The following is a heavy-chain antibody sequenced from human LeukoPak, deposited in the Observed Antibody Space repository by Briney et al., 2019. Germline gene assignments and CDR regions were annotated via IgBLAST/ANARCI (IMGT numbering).Heavy chain of an antibody. D-gene: IGHD2-2*01. V-gene: IGHV4-31*03. CDR2: IYYSGST. CDR3: ARKGDLVGYCSSTSCYAAFDI. Sequence: SQTLSLTCTVSGGSISSGGYYWSWIRQHPGKGLEWIGYIYYSGSTYYNPSLKSRVTISVDTSKNQFSLKLSSVTAADTAVYYCARKGDLVGYCSSTSCYAAFDIWGQGTMVIVSS. CDR1: GGSISSGGYY. J-gene: IGHJ3*02.